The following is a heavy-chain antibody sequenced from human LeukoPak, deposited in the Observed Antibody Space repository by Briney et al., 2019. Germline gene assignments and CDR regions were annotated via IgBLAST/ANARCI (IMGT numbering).Heavy chain of an antibody. D-gene: IGHD6-25*01. CDR3: AKDRRLAAFDY. CDR1: GFTFSSYG. J-gene: IGHJ4*02. Sequence: GGSLRLSCTASGFTFSSYGMNWVRQAPGKGLEGVSGITGRGEHIFYAGSVKGRFTISRDNSKNTLYLQINSLRVQDTAVYYCAKDRRLAAFDYGGQGTLVTVSS. CDR2: ITGRGEHI. V-gene: IGHV3-23*01.